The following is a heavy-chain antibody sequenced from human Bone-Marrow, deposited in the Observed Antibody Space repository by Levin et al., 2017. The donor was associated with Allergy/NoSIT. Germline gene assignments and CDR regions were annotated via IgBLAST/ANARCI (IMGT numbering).Heavy chain of an antibody. V-gene: IGHV4-39*07. CDR2: IYYSRSI. J-gene: IGHJ6*02. CDR3: RGQLDV. CDR1: GGSISSSSYY. Sequence: SQTLSLTCTVSGGSISSSSYYWGWIRQPPGKGLEWIGSIYYSRSIYYNPSPKSRVTISVDTPKNQVSLKLSSVTAADTAMYYCRGQLDVWGQGATVTVSS.